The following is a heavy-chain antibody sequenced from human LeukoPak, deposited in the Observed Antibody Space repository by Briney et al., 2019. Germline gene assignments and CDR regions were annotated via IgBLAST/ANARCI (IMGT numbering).Heavy chain of an antibody. D-gene: IGHD6-13*01. CDR3: AKESGLGSSSWFSSSNWFDP. CDR2: ISGSGGST. V-gene: IGHV3-23*01. CDR1: GFTFTSFA. J-gene: IGHJ5*02. Sequence: PGGSLRLSYAASGFTFTSFAMSWVRQAPGKGLEWVSAISGSGGSTYYADAVKGRFTISRDNSKNTLYLQMNSLRAEDMAVYYCAKESGLGSSSWFSSSNWFDPWGQGTLVTVPS.